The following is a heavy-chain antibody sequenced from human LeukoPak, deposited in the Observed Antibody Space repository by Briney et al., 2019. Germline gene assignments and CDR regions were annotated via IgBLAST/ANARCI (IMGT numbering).Heavy chain of an antibody. J-gene: IGHJ5*02. CDR3: ARRPGRGGFSWFDP. Sequence: GESLKISCQASGYSFTNYWIAWVRQMPGKGLEWMGFLYPGNSDIRYSPSFQGQVTISFDTSVSTTYLQWSSLKASDSAMYYCARRPGRGGFSWFDPWGQGTLVTVSS. CDR1: GYSFTNYW. V-gene: IGHV5-51*01. D-gene: IGHD3-16*01. CDR2: LYPGNSDI.